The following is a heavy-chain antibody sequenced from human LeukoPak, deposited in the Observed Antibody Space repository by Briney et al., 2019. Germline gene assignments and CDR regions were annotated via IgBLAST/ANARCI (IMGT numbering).Heavy chain of an antibody. Sequence: SETLSLTCTVSGYSISSGYYWGWIRQPPGKGLEWIGSIYLSGSTYYNPSLKSRVTISVDTSKNQFSLKLSSVTAADTAVYYCARDKLFVVVPAAISAGFDPWGQGTLVTVSS. D-gene: IGHD2-2*02. V-gene: IGHV4-38-2*02. CDR1: GYSISSGYY. J-gene: IGHJ5*02. CDR3: ARDKLFVVVPAAISAGFDP. CDR2: IYLSGST.